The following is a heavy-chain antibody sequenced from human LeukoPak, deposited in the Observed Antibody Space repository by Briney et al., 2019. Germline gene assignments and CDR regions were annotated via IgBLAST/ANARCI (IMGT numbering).Heavy chain of an antibody. D-gene: IGHD2-15*01. Sequence: GGSLRLSCAASGFSVSGNYMSWVRQAPGKGLEWVSFIHTAGSTFYADSVKGRFTISRDNSKNTLYLQMNSLRAEDTAMYYCARGYCSGGSCSKFDYWGQGTLVTVSS. CDR3: ARGYCSGGSCSKFDY. J-gene: IGHJ4*02. V-gene: IGHV3-53*01. CDR1: GFSVSGNY. CDR2: IHTAGST.